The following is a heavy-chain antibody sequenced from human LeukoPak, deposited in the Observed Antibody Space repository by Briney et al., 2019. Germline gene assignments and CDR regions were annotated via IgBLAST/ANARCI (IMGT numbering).Heavy chain of an antibody. D-gene: IGHD1-26*01. CDR2: IKQDGTEK. Sequence: GGSLRLSCAASGFTFNKYWMSWVRQAPGKGPEWVSNIKQDGTEKYYVDSVKGRFTISRDNAKSSPYLQMTSLGTEDTAVYYCARDKEEGATKFDYWGQGTLVTVSS. J-gene: IGHJ4*02. CDR3: ARDKEEGATKFDY. V-gene: IGHV3-7*03. CDR1: GFTFNKYW.